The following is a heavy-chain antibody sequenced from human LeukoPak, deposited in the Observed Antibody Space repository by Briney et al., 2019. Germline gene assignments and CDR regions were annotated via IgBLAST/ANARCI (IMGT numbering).Heavy chain of an antibody. V-gene: IGHV4-59*01. CDR2: IYYSGST. Sequence: SETLSLTCTVSGGSISSYYWSWIRQPPGKGLEWMGYIYYSGSTNYNPSLKSRVTISVDTPKNQFSLKLSSVTAADTAVYYCARAKEYYYDSSGYYLNDAFDIWGQGTMVTVSS. J-gene: IGHJ3*02. D-gene: IGHD3-22*01. CDR1: GGSISSYY. CDR3: ARAKEYYYDSSGYYLNDAFDI.